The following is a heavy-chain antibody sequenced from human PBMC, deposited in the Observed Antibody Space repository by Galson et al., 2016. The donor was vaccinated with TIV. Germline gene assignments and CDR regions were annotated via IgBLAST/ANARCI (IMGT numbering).Heavy chain of an antibody. CDR1: GFTLGGYG. J-gene: IGHJ6*02. CDR3: AREAFSTHNSYGFDV. Sequence: SLRLSCATSGFTLGGYGLHWVRQAPGKGLEWVAIIWYDGSTKFYGDSVTGRFTISRDTSTKTLCLQMNSLRVEDTGVYYCAREAFSTHNSYGFDVWGPGTPVTVSS. CDR2: IWYDGSTK. D-gene: IGHD3-3*02. V-gene: IGHV3-33*01.